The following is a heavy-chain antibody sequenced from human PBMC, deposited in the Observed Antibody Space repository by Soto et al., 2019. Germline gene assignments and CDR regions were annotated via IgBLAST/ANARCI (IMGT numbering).Heavy chain of an antibody. V-gene: IGHV6-1*01. CDR2: TYFGSNWRH. Sequence: SQTLSLTCAISGDSVSSNTAAWNWIRSSPSRGLEWLGRTYFGSNWRHDYAVSVRSRITVNPDPSKNHFLLQLNSVTPDDSSLYYCARGVAGSGFDLWGQGTLVTVSS. J-gene: IGHJ4*02. CDR1: GDSVSSNTAA. CDR3: ARGVAGSGFDL. D-gene: IGHD6-19*01.